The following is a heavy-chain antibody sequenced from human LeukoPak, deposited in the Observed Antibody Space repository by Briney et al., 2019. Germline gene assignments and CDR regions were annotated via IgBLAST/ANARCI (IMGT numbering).Heavy chain of an antibody. CDR1: GASISSYY. CDR2: IYVTGST. V-gene: IGHV4-4*07. D-gene: IGHD6-13*01. J-gene: IGHJ4*02. CDR3: AKDLMRAAPGTIFGY. Sequence: SETLSLTCTVSGASISSYYWSWIRQPAGKALEWIGRIYVTGSTTYNPSLESRVTMSLDTSKNHFSLKLRSVTAADTAVYYCAKDLMRAAPGTIFGYWGQGTLVTVSS.